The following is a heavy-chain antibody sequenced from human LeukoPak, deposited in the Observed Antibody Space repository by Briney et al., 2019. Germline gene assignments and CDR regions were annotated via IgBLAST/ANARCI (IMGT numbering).Heavy chain of an antibody. Sequence: GSLRLSCAASGFTFRSYVMKWVRQTPGKGLEWVSSISGSGDSTFYADSVKGRFSISRDNSKNTLYLYCAKDRLLNCRGDCYIFDYWGQGTVVTVSS. J-gene: IGHJ4*02. V-gene: IGHV3-23*01. CDR2: ISGSGDST. D-gene: IGHD2-21*02. CDR1: GFTFRSYV. CDR3: IFDY.